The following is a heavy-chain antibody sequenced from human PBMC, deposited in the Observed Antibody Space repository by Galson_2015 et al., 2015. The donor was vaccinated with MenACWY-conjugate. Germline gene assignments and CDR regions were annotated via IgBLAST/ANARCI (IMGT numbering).Heavy chain of an antibody. CDR1: GFTFSSYS. CDR2: ISSSSSYI. J-gene: IGHJ3*02. V-gene: IGHV3-21*01. CDR3: ARNPRYYYDSSGYYPI. Sequence: SLRLSCAASGFTFSSYSMNWVRQAPGKGLEWVSSISSSSSYIYYADSVKGRFTISRDNAKNSLYLQMNSLRAEDTAVYYCARNPRYYYDSSGYYPIWGQGTMVTVSS. D-gene: IGHD3-22*01.